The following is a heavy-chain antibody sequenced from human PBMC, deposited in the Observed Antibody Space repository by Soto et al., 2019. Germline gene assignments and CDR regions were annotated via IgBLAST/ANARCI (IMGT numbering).Heavy chain of an antibody. CDR2: IYYSGST. D-gene: IGHD3-3*01. J-gene: IGHJ3*02. CDR3: ARDRGNYDFWSGHYAFDI. V-gene: IGHV4-59*01. CDR1: GGSISSYY. Sequence: SETLSLTCTVSGGSISSYYWSWIRQPPGKELEWIGYIYYSGSTNYNPSLKSRVTISVDTSKNQFSLKLSSVTAADTAVYYCARDRGNYDFWSGHYAFDIWGQGTMVTVSS.